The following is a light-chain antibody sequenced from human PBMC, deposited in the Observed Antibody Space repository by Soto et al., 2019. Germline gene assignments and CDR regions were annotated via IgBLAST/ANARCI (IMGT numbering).Light chain of an antibody. V-gene: IGKV1-27*01. CDR3: QKYSSVPV. J-gene: IGKJ3*01. Sequence: DIQMTQSPPSLSASVGDRVTITCRASQDIRNFVAWYQQKPGKAPKLLIYAASTLQSGVPSRFSGSGSGTAFTLTINSLQPEDVATYSCQKYSSVPVFGPGTKVEIK. CDR1: QDIRNF. CDR2: AAS.